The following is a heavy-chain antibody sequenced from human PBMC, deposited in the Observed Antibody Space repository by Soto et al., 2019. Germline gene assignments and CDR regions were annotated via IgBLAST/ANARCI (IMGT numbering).Heavy chain of an antibody. CDR2: INAGNGNT. V-gene: IGHV1-3*01. J-gene: IGHJ4*02. CDR3: ARPRFLGDIFDY. D-gene: IGHD4-17*01. CDR1: GYTFASYS. Sequence: QVHLVQSGAEVKKPGASVKVSCRASGYTFASYSVHWVRQAPGQSLEWMGWINAGNGNTKYSQKFQGRLTLSRDTSASTAYLELTSLTSEDTAVYFCARPRFLGDIFDYWGQGTLVTVSS.